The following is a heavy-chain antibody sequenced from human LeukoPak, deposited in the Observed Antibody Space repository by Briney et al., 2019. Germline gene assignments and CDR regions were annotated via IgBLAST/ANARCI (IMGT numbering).Heavy chain of an antibody. CDR3: TRDQGYCSGGRCYSVLDM. J-gene: IGHJ3*02. CDR2: IKEDGSER. D-gene: IGHD2-15*01. CDR1: GFTFGRYW. Sequence: GGSLRLSCAVSGFTFGRYWMGWVRQAPGKGLEWVAHIKEDGSERYYADSVKGRFIMSRDYAKNALYLQVNSLTAEDTAVYYCTRDQGYCSGGRCYSVLDMWGEGTMVTVS. V-gene: IGHV3-7*01.